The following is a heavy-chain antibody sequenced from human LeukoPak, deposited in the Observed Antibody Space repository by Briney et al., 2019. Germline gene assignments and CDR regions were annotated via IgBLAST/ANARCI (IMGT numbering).Heavy chain of an antibody. Sequence: GGSLRLSCAASGFTFSTYTMYWVRHPPGKRLEWVSIIGSSGGGIHYADSVKGRFSISRDNSKNALYLQMNSLRVEDTAVYYCAIDPNWGTHSWGQGVLVTVSS. V-gene: IGHV3-23*01. D-gene: IGHD7-27*01. CDR2: IGSSGGGI. CDR3: AIDPNWGTHS. CDR1: GFTFSTYT. J-gene: IGHJ4*02.